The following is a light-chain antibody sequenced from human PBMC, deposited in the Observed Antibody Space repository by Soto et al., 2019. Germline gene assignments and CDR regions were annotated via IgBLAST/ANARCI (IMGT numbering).Light chain of an antibody. Sequence: EIVLTQSPATLSLSPGERATLSCRASQSVSSYLAWYQQKPGQAPRLLIYDASSRASGIPDRCSGSGSGTDFTLTISRLEPEDFAVYYCQQYGNSPLTFGGGTKVDIK. CDR1: QSVSSY. CDR3: QQYGNSPLT. J-gene: IGKJ4*01. CDR2: DAS. V-gene: IGKV3-20*01.